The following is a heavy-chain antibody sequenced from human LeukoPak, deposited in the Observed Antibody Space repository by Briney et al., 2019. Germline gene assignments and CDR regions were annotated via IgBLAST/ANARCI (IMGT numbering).Heavy chain of an antibody. V-gene: IGHV4-34*01. CDR1: GFTVSSDY. CDR3: ARASLLLGGAFDI. J-gene: IGHJ3*02. Sequence: GSLRLSCAASGFTVSSDYMSWVRQPPGKGLEWIGEISHSGSTNCNPSLKSRVTISVDTSKNQFSLNLSSVTAADTAVYSCARASLLLGGAFDIWGQGTMVTVSS. D-gene: IGHD2-15*01. CDR2: ISHSGST.